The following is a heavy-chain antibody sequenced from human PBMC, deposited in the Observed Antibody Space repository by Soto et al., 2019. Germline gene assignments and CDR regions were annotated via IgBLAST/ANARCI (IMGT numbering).Heavy chain of an antibody. CDR2: IGGSGSSA. CDR3: AKDAVASSGEWDWFDL. Sequence: EGQLLESGGGLVQPGGSLRLSCVVSEFTFKNFAMTWVRQAPGKGMEWVSAIGGSGSSANYADSVKGRFTVSRDDSKSTLYLQMSGLRVDDTALYYCAKDAVASSGEWDWFDLWGQGTLVTVSS. CDR1: EFTFKNFA. V-gene: IGHV3-23*01. D-gene: IGHD3-10*01. J-gene: IGHJ5*02.